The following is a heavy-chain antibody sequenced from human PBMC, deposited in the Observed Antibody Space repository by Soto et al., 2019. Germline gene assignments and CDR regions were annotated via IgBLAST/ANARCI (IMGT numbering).Heavy chain of an antibody. J-gene: IGHJ4*02. Sequence: AGSLGLSCAASGFTFSDYYVSWIRQAPGKGLEWVSYISSSSSYTNYADSVKGRFTISRDNAKNSLYLQMNSLRAEDTAVYYCARVAPYYFDYWGQGTLVTVSS. CDR1: GFTFSDYY. D-gene: IGHD2-15*01. CDR3: ARVAPYYFDY. V-gene: IGHV3-11*06. CDR2: ISSSSSYT.